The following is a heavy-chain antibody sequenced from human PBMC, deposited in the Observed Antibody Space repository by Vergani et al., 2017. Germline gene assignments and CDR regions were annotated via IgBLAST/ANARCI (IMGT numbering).Heavy chain of an antibody. CDR3: ATPQTVTTGGMEV. CDR1: GYTFTDHY. D-gene: IGHD4-17*01. CDR2: VDPEDGET. Sequence: EVQLVQSGAEVKKPGATMKISCKVSGYTFTDHYMHWVKQAPGKGLEWMGLVDPEDGETIYAEKFKGRVTIAADTSTDTAHLELSSLRSEDTAVYYCATPQTVTTGGMEVWGXGP. V-gene: IGHV1-69-2*01. J-gene: IGHJ6*02.